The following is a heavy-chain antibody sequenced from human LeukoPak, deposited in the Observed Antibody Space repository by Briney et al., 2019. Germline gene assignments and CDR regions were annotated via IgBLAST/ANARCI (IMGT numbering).Heavy chain of an antibody. CDR2: IYVSGTT. V-gene: IGHV3-53*01. J-gene: IGHJ4*02. Sequence: PGGSLRLSCAASGFTVRDGYMSWVRQAPGKRLEWLAFIYVSGTTFYAASVKGRFTISRDNAKNTVYLQMNNLRAEDTAVYYCGRHAYGGSPPLSWGQGALVTVSS. CDR3: GRHAYGGSPPLS. CDR1: GFTVRDGY. D-gene: IGHD3-10*01.